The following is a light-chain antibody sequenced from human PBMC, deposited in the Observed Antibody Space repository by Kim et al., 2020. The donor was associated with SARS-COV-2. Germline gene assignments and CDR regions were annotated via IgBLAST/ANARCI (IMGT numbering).Light chain of an antibody. V-gene: IGKV4-1*01. J-gene: IGKJ1*01. CDR2: WAS. CDR3: QHYYSTPRT. CDR1: QSVLYSSNNKNY. Sequence: ATLNCKSSQSVLYSSNNKNYLAWYQQQTGQPPKLLIYWASTRESGVPDRFSGSGSGTDFTLTLSSLQAGDVAVYYCQHYYSTPRTFGQGTKVDIK.